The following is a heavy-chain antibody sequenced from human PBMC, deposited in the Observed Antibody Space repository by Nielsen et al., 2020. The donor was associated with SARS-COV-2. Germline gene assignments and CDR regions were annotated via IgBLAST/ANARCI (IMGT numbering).Heavy chain of an antibody. CDR2: INPSGSGT. D-gene: IGHD3-3*01. Sequence: GSLRLSCSASRFTFSSTWMDWVRQAPGQGLVWVSRINPSGSGTAYADSVKGRFAVSRDNAGNTVVLQIHSLRVEDTAVYYCAGGADFWSGTQKYYMDVWGKGTTVIVSS. CDR3: AGGADFWSGTQKYYMDV. J-gene: IGHJ6*03. CDR1: RFTFSSTW. V-gene: IGHV3-74*01.